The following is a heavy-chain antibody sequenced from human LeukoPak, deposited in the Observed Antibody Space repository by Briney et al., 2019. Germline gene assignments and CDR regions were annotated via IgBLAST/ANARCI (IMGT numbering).Heavy chain of an antibody. J-gene: IGHJ4*02. D-gene: IGHD5-18*01. V-gene: IGHV4-59*08. CDR3: ARISGYSYGYYFDY. Sequence: SETLSLTCTVSGGSIRSNYWNWIRQPPGKGLEWIGYIYNSGNTNYNPSLKSRVTISVDTSKNQFSLKLSSVTAADTAVYYCARISGYSYGYYFDYRGQGTLVTVSS. CDR2: IYNSGNT. CDR1: GGSIRSNY.